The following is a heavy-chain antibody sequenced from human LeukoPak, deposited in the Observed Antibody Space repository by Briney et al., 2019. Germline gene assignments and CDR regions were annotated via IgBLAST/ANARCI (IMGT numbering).Heavy chain of an antibody. Sequence: PSETLSLTCTVSGGSINSYYWSWIRQPPGKGLEWIGDIYYSGRTNYNPSLKSRVTVSVDTSMNQFSLKLSSVTAADTAVYHCARRDGYCSSSSCYFARFDPWGQGTLVTVSS. V-gene: IGHV4-59*08. D-gene: IGHD2-2*01. CDR2: IYYSGRT. J-gene: IGHJ5*02. CDR3: ARRDGYCSSSSCYFARFDP. CDR1: GGSINSYY.